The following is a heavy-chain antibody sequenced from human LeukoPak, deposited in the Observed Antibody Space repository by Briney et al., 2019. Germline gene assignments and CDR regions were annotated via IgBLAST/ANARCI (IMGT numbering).Heavy chain of an antibody. D-gene: IGHD3-16*01. CDR2: ISSSSSTI. V-gene: IGHV3-48*04. J-gene: IGHJ5*02. CDR3: ARKSDGGWFDP. CDR1: GFTFSSYS. Sequence: GGSLRLSCAASGFTFSSYSMNWVRQAPGKGLEWVSYISSSSSTIYYADSVKGRFTISRDNAKNPLYLQMNSLRAEDTAVYYCARKSDGGWFDPWGQGTLVTVSS.